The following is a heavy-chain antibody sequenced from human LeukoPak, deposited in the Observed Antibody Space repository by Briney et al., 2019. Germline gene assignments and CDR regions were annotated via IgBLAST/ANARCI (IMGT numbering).Heavy chain of an antibody. CDR2: MNPNSGNT. CDR1: GYMFTSYD. Sequence: ASVKVSCKASGYMFTSYDINWVRQATGQGLEWMGWMNPNSGNTGFGQKFQGRVTMTRDTSISTAYMELSSLRSEDTAVYYCARDRDYSNYWYYFDYWGQGTLVTVSS. J-gene: IGHJ4*02. V-gene: IGHV1-8*01. D-gene: IGHD4-11*01. CDR3: ARDRDYSNYWYYFDY.